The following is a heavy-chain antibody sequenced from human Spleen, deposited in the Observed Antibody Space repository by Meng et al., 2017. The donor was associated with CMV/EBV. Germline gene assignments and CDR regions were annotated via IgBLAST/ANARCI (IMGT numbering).Heavy chain of an antibody. CDR2: ISGGGGST. CDR1: GFTFSSNA. CDR3: AKDLAYYYEPSRAY. J-gene: IGHJ4*02. Sequence: GESLKISCAASGFTFSSNAMSWVRQAPGKGLEWVSSISGGGGSTYYADSVKGRFTISRDNSKNTLYLQMNSLRAEDTAVYYCAKDLAYYYEPSRAYWGQGTLVTVSS. D-gene: IGHD3-22*01. V-gene: IGHV3-23*01.